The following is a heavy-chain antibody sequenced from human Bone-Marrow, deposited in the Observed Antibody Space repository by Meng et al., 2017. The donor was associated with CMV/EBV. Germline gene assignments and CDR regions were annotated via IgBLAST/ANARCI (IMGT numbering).Heavy chain of an antibody. CDR2: IYSGGNT. V-gene: IGHV3-66*02. CDR3: ATSSRIAAAGVDY. J-gene: IGHJ4*02. Sequence: GESLKISCAASGFTFGDYEMNWVRQAPGKGLEWVSLIYSGGNTYYADSVKGRFTISRDNSKNTLWLQMNSLRAEDTAVYYCATSSRIAAAGVDYWGQGTPVTVSS. D-gene: IGHD6-13*01. CDR1: GFTFGDYE.